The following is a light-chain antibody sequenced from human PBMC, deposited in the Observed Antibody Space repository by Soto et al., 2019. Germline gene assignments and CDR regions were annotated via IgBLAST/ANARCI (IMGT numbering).Light chain of an antibody. CDR1: SSDVGGYNY. CDR3: SSYTSSNTVI. Sequence: QSVLTQPASVSGSPGQSITISCTGTSSDVGGYNYVSWYQQYPGKAPKLMIYEVSNRPSGVSNHFSASKSGNTGSLTISGLQAEDEADYYCSSYTSSNTVIFGGGTKLTVL. CDR2: EVS. V-gene: IGLV2-14*01. J-gene: IGLJ2*01.